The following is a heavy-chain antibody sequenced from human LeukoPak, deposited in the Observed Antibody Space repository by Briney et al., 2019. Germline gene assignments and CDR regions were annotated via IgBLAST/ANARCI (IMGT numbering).Heavy chain of an antibody. CDR3: ARNWFGTVTTNENYYYGMDV. D-gene: IGHD4-17*01. CDR1: GFTFSSYG. V-gene: IGHV3-33*01. J-gene: IGHJ6*02. Sequence: GGSLGLSCAASGFTFSSYGMHWVRQAPGKGLEWVAVIWYDGSNKYYADSVKGRFTISRDNSKNTLYLQMNSLRAEDTAVYYCARNWFGTVTTNENYYYGMDVWGQGTTVTVSS. CDR2: IWYDGSNK.